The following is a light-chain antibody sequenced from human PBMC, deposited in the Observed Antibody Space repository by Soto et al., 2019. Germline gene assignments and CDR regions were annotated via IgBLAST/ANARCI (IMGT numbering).Light chain of an antibody. J-gene: IGKJ4*01. CDR1: QSISSY. CDR3: QQSYSTLLT. Sequence: DIQMTQSPSSLSASVGDRVTITCRASQSISSYLNWYQQKPGTAPKILIYAASSLQSGVPSRLSGSGSGTDFTLTISSLQPEDFATFYCQQSYSTLLTFGGGTKVDIK. CDR2: AAS. V-gene: IGKV1-39*01.